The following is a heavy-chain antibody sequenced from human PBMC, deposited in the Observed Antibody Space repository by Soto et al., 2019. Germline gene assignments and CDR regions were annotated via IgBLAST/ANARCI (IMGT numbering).Heavy chain of an antibody. Sequence: QVQLLQFGAEVRKPGSSVKVSCKASGGTLGSYAITWVRQAPGQGFEWMGGFIPIFGITNYAQRFEDRLTITADESTSTVYMELSSLTYDDTAVYYCVPLQPSTIRGRPGMDVWGQGTTITVSS. D-gene: IGHD4-4*01. CDR2: FIPIFGIT. CDR1: GGTLGSYA. V-gene: IGHV1-69*01. J-gene: IGHJ6*02. CDR3: VPLQPSTIRGRPGMDV.